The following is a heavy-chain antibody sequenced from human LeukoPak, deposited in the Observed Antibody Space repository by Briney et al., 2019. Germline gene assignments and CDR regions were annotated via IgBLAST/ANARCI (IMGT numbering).Heavy chain of an antibody. CDR2: INAYNGNT. Sequence: ASVKVSFKSSGYTFTSYGISWVRQAPGQGLDWMGWINAYNGNTNYAQKLRGRVTNTTDRHTSTAYMALRSLRCDGTAVYNWERDNDSRDPPHFDYWGQATMVSVCS. CDR1: GYTFTSYG. V-gene: IGHV1-18*01. J-gene: IGHJ4*02. CDR3: ERDNDSRDPPHFDY. D-gene: IGHD3-16*01.